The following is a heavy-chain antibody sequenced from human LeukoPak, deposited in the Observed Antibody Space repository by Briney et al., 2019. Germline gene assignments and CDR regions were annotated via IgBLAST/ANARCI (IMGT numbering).Heavy chain of an antibody. CDR1: GGSISSYY. V-gene: IGHV4-59*01. D-gene: IGHD6-6*01. Sequence: SETLSLTCTVSGGSISSYYWSWIRQPPGKGLEWIGYIYYSGSTNYNPSLKSRVTISVDTSKNQFSLKLSSVTAADTAVYYCARTPYTSSFFWFDPWGQGTLVTVSS. CDR2: IYYSGST. J-gene: IGHJ5*02. CDR3: ARTPYTSSFFWFDP.